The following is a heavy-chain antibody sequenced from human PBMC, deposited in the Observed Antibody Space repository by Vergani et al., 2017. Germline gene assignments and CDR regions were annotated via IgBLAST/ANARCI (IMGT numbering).Heavy chain of an antibody. J-gene: IGHJ4*02. CDR3: AEHSYETTHDLQGGYDC. D-gene: IGHD3-22*01. V-gene: IGHV1-69*12. CDR2: IIPIFGTA. Sequence: QVQLVQSGAEVKKPGSSVKVSCKASGGTFSSYSISWVRQAPGQGLEWVGGIIPIFGTANYAQKFQGRVTITADESTSTAYMELSSLRTEATAVYYFAEHSYETTHDLQGGYDCWGQGTLVTVSS. CDR1: GGTFSSYS.